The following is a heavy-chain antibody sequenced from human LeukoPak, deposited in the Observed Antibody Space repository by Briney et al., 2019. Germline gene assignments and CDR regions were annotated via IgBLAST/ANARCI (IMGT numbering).Heavy chain of an antibody. CDR2: ISWNSGSI. V-gene: IGHV3-9*01. CDR3: AKEEKYYHDSSGTPYAFDI. Sequence: GGSLRLSCAASGFTFDDYAMHWVRQAPGKGLEWVSGISWNSGSIGYADSVKGRFTISRDNAKNSLYLQMNSLRAEDTALYYCAKEEKYYHDSSGTPYAFDIWGQGTMVTVSS. J-gene: IGHJ3*02. CDR1: GFTFDDYA. D-gene: IGHD3-22*01.